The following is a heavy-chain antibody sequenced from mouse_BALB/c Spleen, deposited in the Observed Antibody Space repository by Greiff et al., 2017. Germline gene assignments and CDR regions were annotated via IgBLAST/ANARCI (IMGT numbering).Heavy chain of an antibody. V-gene: IGHV1-54*01. J-gene: IGHJ3*01. CDR1: GYAFTNYL. CDR2: INPGSGGT. Sequence: QVHVKQSGAELVRPGTSVKVSCKASGYAFTNYLIEWVKQRPGQGLEWIGVINPGSGGTNYNEKFKGKATLTADKSSSTAYMQLSSLTSDDSAVYFCTYRDDGGDWFAYWGQGTLVTVSA. CDR3: TYRDDGGDWFAY. D-gene: IGHD2-14*01.